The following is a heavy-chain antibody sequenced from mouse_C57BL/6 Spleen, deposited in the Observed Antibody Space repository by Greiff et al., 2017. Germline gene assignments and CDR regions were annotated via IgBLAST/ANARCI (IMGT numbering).Heavy chain of an antibody. CDR1: GYTFTSYW. V-gene: IGHV1-64*01. J-gene: IGHJ4*01. D-gene: IGHD1-1*01. CDR2: IDPNSGST. Sequence: VQLQQPGAELVKPGASVKLSCKASGYTFTSYWMHWVKQRPGQGLEWIGEIDPNSGSTNYNEKFKSKATLTVDKSSSTAYMQLSSLTSEDSAVYCCARYCYYDGLAYWGQGTSVTVSA. CDR3: ARYCYYDGLAY.